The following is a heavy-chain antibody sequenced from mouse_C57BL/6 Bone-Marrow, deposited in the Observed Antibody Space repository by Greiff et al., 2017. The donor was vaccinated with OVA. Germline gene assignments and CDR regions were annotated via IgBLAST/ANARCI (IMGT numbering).Heavy chain of an antibody. CDR1: GYAFTSYW. CDR3: ARRGAYCWYGDV. D-gene: IGHD1-1*01. J-gene: IGHJ1*03. V-gene: IGHV1-80*01. Sequence: QVQLQQSGAELVKPGASVKISCKASGYAFTSYWMNWVKQRPGKGLEWIGQIYPGDGDTNYNGKFKGKATLTADNSSSTAYMQLSSLTSEDSAVYFCARRGAYCWYGDVWGTGTTVTVSS. CDR2: IYPGDGDT.